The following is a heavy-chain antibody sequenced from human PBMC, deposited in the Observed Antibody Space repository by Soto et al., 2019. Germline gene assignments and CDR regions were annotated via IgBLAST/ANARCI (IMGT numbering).Heavy chain of an antibody. V-gene: IGHV4-39*01. CDR2: VSYSGSP. J-gene: IGHJ4*02. Sequence: QLQLQESGPGLVKSSETLSLTCSVSGASVSSSHYWGWIRQPPGKGLEWIGSVSYSGSPYYSPSFKSQITISVDTSNNRFSLRVRSVNATDTAVYFCARHYNTGAFFDYWGQGKLVTVSS. CDR3: ARHYNTGAFFDY. CDR1: GASVSSSHY. D-gene: IGHD1-20*01.